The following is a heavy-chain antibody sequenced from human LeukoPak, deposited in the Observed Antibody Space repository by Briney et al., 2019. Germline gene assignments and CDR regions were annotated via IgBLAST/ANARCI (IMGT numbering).Heavy chain of an antibody. Sequence: PSETLSLTCTVSGGSISNYYWTWIRQPAGKGLEWIGRTYTSGGTNYNPSLKSRVTMSVDTSTNQFSLKLSSVTAADTAMYYCARAAEYSSGWYLFDFWGQGILVTVSA. CDR1: GGSISNYY. CDR2: TYTSGGT. J-gene: IGHJ4*02. D-gene: IGHD6-19*01. CDR3: ARAAEYSSGWYLFDF. V-gene: IGHV4-4*07.